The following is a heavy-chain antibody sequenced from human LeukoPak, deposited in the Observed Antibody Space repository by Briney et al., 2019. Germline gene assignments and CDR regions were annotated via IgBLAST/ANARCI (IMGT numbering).Heavy chain of an antibody. Sequence: GGSLRLSCAASGFTFHDYSMHWVRQTPGKGLEWLSVISGDGVTTHYADSVKGRFTISRDNGKNSLYPQMDSLSVEDTAVYFCAKGVNTVSFTFDYWGQGTLVTVSS. CDR3: AKGVNTVSFTFDY. CDR1: GFTFHDYS. J-gene: IGHJ4*02. CDR2: ISGDGVTT. D-gene: IGHD3-22*01. V-gene: IGHV3-43*02.